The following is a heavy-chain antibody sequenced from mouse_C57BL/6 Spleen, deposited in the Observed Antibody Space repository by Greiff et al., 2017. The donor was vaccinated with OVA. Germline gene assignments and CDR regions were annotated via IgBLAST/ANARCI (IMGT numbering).Heavy chain of an antibody. J-gene: IGHJ1*03. CDR2: IYPSDSET. CDR3: ARRDITTVVNWYFDV. CDR1: GYTFTSYW. D-gene: IGHD1-1*01. V-gene: IGHV1-61*01. Sequence: VQLQQPGAELVRPGSSVKLSCKASGYTFTSYWMDWVKQRPGQGLEWIGNIYPSDSETHYNQKFKDKATLTVDKSSSTAYMQLSSLTSEDSAVYYCARRDITTVVNWYFDVWGTGTTVTVSS.